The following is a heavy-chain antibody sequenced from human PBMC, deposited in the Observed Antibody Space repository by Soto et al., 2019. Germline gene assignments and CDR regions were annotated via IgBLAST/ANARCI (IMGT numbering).Heavy chain of an antibody. Sequence: EMQLMESGGDLVRPGCSLQLSCRASGFTFSAFPIHWVRQPSGKGLEWVGRVRSRARGHATAYAASVTGTFTISRDDSQNTAYLHLSSLNIEDTAVYYGARQSEEGYMKNSWFDPWGPGTLVTVSS. J-gene: IGHJ5*02. D-gene: IGHD5-12*01. CDR1: GFTFSAFP. CDR2: VRSRARGHAT. CDR3: ARQSEEGYMKNSWFDP. V-gene: IGHV3-73*02.